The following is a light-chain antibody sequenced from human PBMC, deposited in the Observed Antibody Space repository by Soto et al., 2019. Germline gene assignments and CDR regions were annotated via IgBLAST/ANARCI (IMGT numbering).Light chain of an antibody. CDR1: QSVSNNY. J-gene: IGKJ4*01. V-gene: IGKV3-20*01. CDR2: DAS. Sequence: EIVLTQSPGTLSLSPGERATLSCRASQSVSNNYLAWYQKKPGQAPRLLIYDASSRATAIPDRFSGSGSGTDFTLTISSLEPEDFGVFYCPQYGSSPTFGGGTKVESK. CDR3: PQYGSSPT.